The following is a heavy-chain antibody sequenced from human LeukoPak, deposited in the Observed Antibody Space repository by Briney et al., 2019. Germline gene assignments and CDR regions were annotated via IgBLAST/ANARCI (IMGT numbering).Heavy chain of an antibody. CDR1: GFTFSSYG. CDR2: ISYDGSNK. V-gene: IGHV3-30*18. CDR3: AKDRDSGSYRGTFDY. D-gene: IGHD1-26*01. Sequence: GGSLRLSCAASGFTFSSYGMHWVRQAPGKGLEWVAVISYDGSNKYYADSVKGRYTISRDNSKNTLYLQMNSLRAEDTAVYYCAKDRDSGSYRGTFDYWGQGTLVTVSS. J-gene: IGHJ4*02.